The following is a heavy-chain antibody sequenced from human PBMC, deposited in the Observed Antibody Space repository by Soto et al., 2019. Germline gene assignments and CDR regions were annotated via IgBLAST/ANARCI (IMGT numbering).Heavy chain of an antibody. Sequence: QITLKESGPTLVRPTQTLTLTCAFSGFSLSTSGVGVGWIRQPPGKALEWLAVIYCDDSKHYSPSLRSRLTITKDTCKNLVVLTMTNMDSMDAGTYYCAHKGPEDWPLDYWGQGTLVTVSS. J-gene: IGHJ4*02. V-gene: IGHV2-5*02. CDR1: GFSLSTSGVG. D-gene: IGHD3-9*01. CDR3: AHKGPEDWPLDY. CDR2: IYCDDSK.